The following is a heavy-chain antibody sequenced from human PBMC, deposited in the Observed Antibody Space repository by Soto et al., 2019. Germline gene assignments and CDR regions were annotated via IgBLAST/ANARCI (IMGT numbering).Heavy chain of an antibody. Sequence: QVQLVESGGGVVQPGRSLRLSCAASGFTFGSCGMHWVRQAPGKGLEWVAAISHDGSNKYYADSVKGRFTISRDNSNNTLYLQMNSLRAEDTAVYYCAKDRDSSWYRDFDYWGQGTLVTVSS. CDR3: AKDRDSSWYRDFDY. CDR1: GFTFGSCG. CDR2: ISHDGSNK. D-gene: IGHD6-13*01. V-gene: IGHV3-30*18. J-gene: IGHJ4*02.